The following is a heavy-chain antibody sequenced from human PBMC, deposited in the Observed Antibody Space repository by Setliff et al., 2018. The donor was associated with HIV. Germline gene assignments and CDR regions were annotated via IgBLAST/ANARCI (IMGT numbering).Heavy chain of an antibody. CDR1: GGSFSGYY. V-gene: IGHV4-34*01. Sequence: SETLSLTCAVYGGSFSGYYWSWIRQPPGKGLEWIGEINDSGSTNYNPSLKSRVTISVDTSKNKFSLKLGSVTAADTAVYYCARGAIAVAGISYYYYGMDVWGQGTTVTVSS. D-gene: IGHD6-19*01. CDR3: ARGAIAVAGISYYYYGMDV. CDR2: INDSGST. J-gene: IGHJ6*02.